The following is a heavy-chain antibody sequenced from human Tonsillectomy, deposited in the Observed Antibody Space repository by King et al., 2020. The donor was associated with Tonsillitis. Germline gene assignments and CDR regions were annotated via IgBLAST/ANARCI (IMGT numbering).Heavy chain of an antibody. CDR3: AGDLCGGDCYSFDY. CDR1: GFTFNTYG. Sequence: VQLVESGGGVVQPGRSLRLSCAASGFTFNTYGMHWVRQAPGKGLEWVAITWYDGSNKDYGDSVKGRFTISRDNPKNTLYLQMNSLRAEDTAVYYCAGDLCGGDCYSFDYWGQGTLVTVSS. J-gene: IGHJ4*02. D-gene: IGHD2-21*01. V-gene: IGHV3-33*01. CDR2: TWYDGSNK.